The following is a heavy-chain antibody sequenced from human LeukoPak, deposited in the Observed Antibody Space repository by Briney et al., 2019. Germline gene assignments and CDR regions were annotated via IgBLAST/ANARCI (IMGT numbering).Heavy chain of an antibody. CDR3: AKAPLSGYSYGPDY. Sequence: GGSLRLSCAASGFSLSNYWMHWVRQAPGKGLMWVSQISPDGSQTFYADSVEGRFTISRDNAKNTLFLQMNSLRAEDTAVYYCAKAPLSGYSYGPDYWGQGTLVTVSS. CDR2: ISPDGSQT. CDR1: GFSLSNYW. J-gene: IGHJ4*02. V-gene: IGHV3-74*01. D-gene: IGHD5-18*01.